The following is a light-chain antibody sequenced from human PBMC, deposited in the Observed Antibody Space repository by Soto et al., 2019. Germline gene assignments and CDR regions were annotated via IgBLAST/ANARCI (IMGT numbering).Light chain of an antibody. Sequence: QSALTQPASVSGSPGQSITIPCTGTSSDVGGYNYVSWYQQHPGKAPKLMIYEVSNRPSGVSNRFSGSKSDNTASLTISGLQAEDEADYYCSSYTSFSTYVFGTRTKVTVL. CDR2: EVS. CDR3: SSYTSFSTYV. V-gene: IGLV2-14*01. J-gene: IGLJ1*01. CDR1: SSDVGGYNY.